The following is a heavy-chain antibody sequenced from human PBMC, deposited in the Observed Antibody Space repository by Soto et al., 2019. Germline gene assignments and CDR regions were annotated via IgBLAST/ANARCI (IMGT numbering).Heavy chain of an antibody. CDR2: IYPATGDT. V-gene: IGHV1-2*02. CDR1: GYIFIGSY. Sequence: QVQLVQSGAEMKSPGSSVKVSCKATGYIFIGSYLHWIRQAPGQGPEWMGSIYPATGDTDYAQTYKGRVTLTGDTAIGTAYMELKWLTFDDTGMYYCARGPSEWGQGTLVTVSS. J-gene: IGHJ4*02. CDR3: ARGPSE.